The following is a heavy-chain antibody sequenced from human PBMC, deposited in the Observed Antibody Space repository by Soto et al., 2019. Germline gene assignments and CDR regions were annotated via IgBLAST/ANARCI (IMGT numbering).Heavy chain of an antibody. D-gene: IGHD3-9*01. J-gene: IGHJ4*02. CDR1: GGSISSGDYY. V-gene: IGHV4-30-4*01. CDR2: IYYSGST. Sequence: PSETLSLTCTVSGGSISSGDYYWSWIRQPPGKGLEWIGYIYYSGSTYYNPSLKSRVTISVDTSKNQFSLKLSSVTAADTAVYYCARSGRYFDWLLRGLDYWGQGTLVTVSS. CDR3: ARSGRYFDWLLRGLDY.